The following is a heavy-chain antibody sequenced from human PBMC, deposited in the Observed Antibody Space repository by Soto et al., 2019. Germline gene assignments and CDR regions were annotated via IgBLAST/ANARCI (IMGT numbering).Heavy chain of an antibody. CDR1: GFTFSDYY. D-gene: IGHD3-16*01. V-gene: IGHV3-11*01. J-gene: IGHJ3*02. Sequence: GGSLRLSCAASGFTFSDYYMSWIRQAPGKGLEWVSYISSSGSTIYYADSVKGRFTISRDNAKNSLYLQMNSLRAEDTAVYYCARQAHLGESSDAFDIWGQGTMVTVSS. CDR3: ARQAHLGESSDAFDI. CDR2: ISSSGSTI.